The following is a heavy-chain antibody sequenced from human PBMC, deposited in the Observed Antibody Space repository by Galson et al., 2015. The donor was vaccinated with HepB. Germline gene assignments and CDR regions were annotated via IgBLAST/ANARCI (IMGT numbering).Heavy chain of an antibody. CDR1: GFTFSTYS. CDR2: ISSSSNTI. Sequence: SLRLSCAASGFTFSTYSMNWVRQAPGKGLEWVSYISSSSNTIYYGDSVKGRFTISRDNAKNSLYLQMNSLRAEDTAVYYCARGLTAWRDYWGQGTLVTVSS. CDR3: ARGLTAWRDY. V-gene: IGHV3-48*04. J-gene: IGHJ4*02. D-gene: IGHD3-16*01.